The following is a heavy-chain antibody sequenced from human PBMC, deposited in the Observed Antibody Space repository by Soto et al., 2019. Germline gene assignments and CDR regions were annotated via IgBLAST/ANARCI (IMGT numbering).Heavy chain of an antibody. CDR1: GYTFPGYY. V-gene: IGHV1-2*04. J-gene: IGHJ3*02. CDR3: ARASCSGGSCYRDAFDI. CDR2: INPNSGGT. Sequence: ASVKVSCKASGYTFPGYYMHWVRQAPGQGLEWMGWINPNSGGTNYAQKFQGWVTMTRDTSMSTAYMELSSLRSEDTAVYYCARASCSGGSCYRDAFDIWGQGTMVTVSS. D-gene: IGHD2-15*01.